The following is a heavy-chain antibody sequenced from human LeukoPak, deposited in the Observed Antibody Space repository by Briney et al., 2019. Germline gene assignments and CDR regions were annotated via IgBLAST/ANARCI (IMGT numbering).Heavy chain of an antibody. CDR1: GFTFSTYE. Sequence: HPGGSLRLSCAASGFTFSTYEMTWVRQSPGKGLEWVSYISSSGSTIYYADSVKGRFTIPRDNAKNSLYLQMNSLRAEDTAVYYCARVDGSGSYLTYYHDSSGYYYFDYWGQGTLVTVSS. CDR2: ISSSGSTI. J-gene: IGHJ4*02. V-gene: IGHV3-48*03. D-gene: IGHD3-22*01. CDR3: ARVDGSGSYLTYYHDSSGYYYFDY.